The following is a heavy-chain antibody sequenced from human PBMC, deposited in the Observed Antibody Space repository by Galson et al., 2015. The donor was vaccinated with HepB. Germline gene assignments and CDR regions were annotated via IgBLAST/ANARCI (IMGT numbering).Heavy chain of an antibody. D-gene: IGHD2-2*01. CDR1: GYTFSIYY. Sequence: SVKVSCKASGYTFSIYYIHWVRQAPGRGLEWMGMINTSGGGTSYAQKLQGRVTMTRETSTNTVCMELSSLRSEDTAVYYCARGDCSSTTCLNIDYWGQGTLVTVSS. CDR2: INTSGGGT. V-gene: IGHV1-46*04. CDR3: ARGDCSSTTCLNIDY. J-gene: IGHJ4*02.